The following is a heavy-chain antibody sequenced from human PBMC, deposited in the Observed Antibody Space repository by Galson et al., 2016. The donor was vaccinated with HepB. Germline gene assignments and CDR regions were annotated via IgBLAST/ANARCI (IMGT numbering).Heavy chain of an antibody. D-gene: IGHD3-3*01. CDR2: IYCSGST. V-gene: IGHV4-61*01. J-gene: IGHJ6*02. CDR1: GGSVRSGSYY. CDR3: ARAAVYYDFFRVDV. Sequence: QVQLQESGPGLVKPSETLSLTCTVSGGSVRSGSYYWSWIRQPPGKGLEWIGYIYCSGSTNYNPPLKSRITISVDSSKDQFSLKLSSVTAADTAVYYCARAAVYYDFFRVDVWGQGTTVTVSS.